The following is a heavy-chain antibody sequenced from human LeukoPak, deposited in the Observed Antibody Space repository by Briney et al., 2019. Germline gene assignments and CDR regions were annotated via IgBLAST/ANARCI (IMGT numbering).Heavy chain of an antibody. CDR2: INSDGSST. CDR1: GLTFSSYW. V-gene: IGHV3-74*01. D-gene: IGHD3-22*01. CDR3: AGGLRGYNY. J-gene: IGHJ4*02. Sequence: GGSLRLSCTASGLTFSSYWMHWVRQAPGKGLVWVSRINSDGSSTSYADSVKVRFTISRDNGKNTLYLQMNSLRAEDTAVYYCAGGLRGYNYWGQGTLVTVSS.